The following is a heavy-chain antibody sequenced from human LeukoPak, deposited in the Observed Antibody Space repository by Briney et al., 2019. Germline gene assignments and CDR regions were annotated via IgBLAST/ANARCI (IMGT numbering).Heavy chain of an antibody. J-gene: IGHJ4*02. CDR1: GFTFGNFW. V-gene: IGHV3-7*01. CDR3: ARLFGGVTTFDY. D-gene: IGHD2-8*02. CDR2: MKGDGSHI. Sequence: GGSLRLSCAASGFTFGNFWMSWVRQAPGRGLQWVASMKGDGSHIYYVDSVKGRFTISRDNARNSLFLQMNSLRAEDTAVYYCARLFGGVTTFDYWGQGALVTVSS.